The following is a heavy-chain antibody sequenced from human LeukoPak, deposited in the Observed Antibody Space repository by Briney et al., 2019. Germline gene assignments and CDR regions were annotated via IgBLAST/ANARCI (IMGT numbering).Heavy chain of an antibody. V-gene: IGHV3-21*01. CDR1: GFTFSSYS. D-gene: IGHD6-19*01. CDR3: ARDRYSSGFVDY. CDR2: ISSSSSYI. J-gene: IGHJ4*02. Sequence: PGGSLRLSCAASGFTFSSYSMNWVRQAPGKGLEWVSSISSSSSYIYYADSVKGRFTISRDSAKNSLYLQMNSLRAEDTAVYYCARDRYSSGFVDYWGQGTLVTVSS.